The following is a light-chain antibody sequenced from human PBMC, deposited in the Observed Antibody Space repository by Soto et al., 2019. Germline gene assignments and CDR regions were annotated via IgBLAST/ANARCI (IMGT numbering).Light chain of an antibody. CDR1: SSNIGSKT. V-gene: IGLV1-44*01. Sequence: QSVLTQPPSASGTPGQRVTISCSGSSSNIGSKTVNWYQQLPGTAPKHLIYSNNQRPSGVPDRFSGSKSGTSASLAISGLQSEDEADYHCAAWDDSLNGPVFGGGTKVTVL. CDR2: SNN. CDR3: AAWDDSLNGPV. J-gene: IGLJ3*02.